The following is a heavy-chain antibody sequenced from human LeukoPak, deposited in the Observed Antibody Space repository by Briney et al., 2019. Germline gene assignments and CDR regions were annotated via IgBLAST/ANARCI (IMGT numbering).Heavy chain of an antibody. V-gene: IGHV4-59*01. CDR1: GASISSYY. Sequence: PSETLSPTCTVSGASISSYYWNWIRQPPGKGLEWIGYISHSGSTNYNPPLKSRATVSVDTSKSQFSLKLTSVTAADTAVYYCARASTDSSSWYHYFDYWGQGALVTVSS. D-gene: IGHD6-13*01. CDR2: ISHSGST. J-gene: IGHJ4*02. CDR3: ARASTDSSSWYHYFDY.